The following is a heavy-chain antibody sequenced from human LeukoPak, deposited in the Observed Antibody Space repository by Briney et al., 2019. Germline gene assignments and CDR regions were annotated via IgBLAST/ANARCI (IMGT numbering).Heavy chain of an antibody. D-gene: IGHD3-9*01. V-gene: IGHV3-7*01. Sequence: PGRSLRLSCAASGFTFSSYGMHWVRQAPGKGLESVANIKHDGSEKYYVDSVKGRFTISRDNAKNSLYLQMYSLRAEDTAVYYCARDDRLAGSRNFYFYGMDVWGQGTTVTVSS. CDR3: ARDDRLAGSRNFYFYGMDV. CDR2: IKHDGSEK. J-gene: IGHJ6*02. CDR1: GFTFSSYG.